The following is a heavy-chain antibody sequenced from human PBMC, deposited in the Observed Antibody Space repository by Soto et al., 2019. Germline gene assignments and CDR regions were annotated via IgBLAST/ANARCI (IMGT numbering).Heavy chain of an antibody. D-gene: IGHD3-3*01. CDR3: AGGRDFSHWFDP. J-gene: IGHJ5*02. Sequence: ASVKVSCKASGYTFTSYDINWVRQATGQGLEWMGWMNPNSGNTGYAQKFQGRVTMTRNTSISTAYMELSSLRSEGTAVYYCAGGRDFSHWFDPWGQGTLVTVSS. V-gene: IGHV1-8*01. CDR2: MNPNSGNT. CDR1: GYTFTSYD.